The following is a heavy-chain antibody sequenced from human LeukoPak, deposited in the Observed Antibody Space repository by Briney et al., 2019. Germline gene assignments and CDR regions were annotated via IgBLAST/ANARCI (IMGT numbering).Heavy chain of an antibody. Sequence: ASVKVSCKASGYTFSQCGLTWVRQAPGQGLEWMGWISPSNGNTNYAQKFQGRVTMTTDTSTSTAYMELRSLGSDDTAVYYCARDNDCSGWRSGTDSWGQGTLVTVSS. D-gene: IGHD6-19*01. CDR1: GYTFSQCG. CDR2: ISPSNGNT. CDR3: ARDNDCSGWRSGTDS. J-gene: IGHJ4*02. V-gene: IGHV1-18*01.